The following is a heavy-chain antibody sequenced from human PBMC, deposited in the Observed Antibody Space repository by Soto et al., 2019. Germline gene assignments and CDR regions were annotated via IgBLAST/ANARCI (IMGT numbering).Heavy chain of an antibody. CDR2: IYTSGST. CDR3: ARAPGYCSSTSCYYYYGMDV. D-gene: IGHD2-2*01. V-gene: IGHV4-4*07. J-gene: IGHJ6*02. Sequence: SETLSLTCTVSGGPISSYYWSWIRQPAGKGLEWIGRIYTSGSTNYNPSLKSRVTMSVDTSKNQFSLKLSSVTAADTAVYYCARAPGYCSSTSCYYYYGMDVWGQGTTVTVSS. CDR1: GGPISSYY.